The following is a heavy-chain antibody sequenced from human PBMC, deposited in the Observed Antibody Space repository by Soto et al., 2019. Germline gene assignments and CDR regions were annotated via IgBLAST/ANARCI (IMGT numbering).Heavy chain of an antibody. CDR3: ARSLRITDDCSGYDY. V-gene: IGHV3-48*03. D-gene: IGHD3-22*01. J-gene: IGHJ4*02. CDR2: ISSSGSTI. CDR1: GFTFSSYE. Sequence: GGSLRLSCAASGFTFSSYEMNWVRQAPGKGLEWVSYISSSGSTIYYADSVKGRFTISRDNAKNSLYLQMNSLRAEDTAVYYCARSLRITDDCSGYDYWGQGTLVTVSS.